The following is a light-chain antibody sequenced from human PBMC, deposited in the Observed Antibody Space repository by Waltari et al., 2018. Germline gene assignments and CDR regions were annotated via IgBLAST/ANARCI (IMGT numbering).Light chain of an antibody. CDR1: QSILDNSNKRNY. CDR3: QQYYTAPYT. V-gene: IGKV4-1*01. Sequence: DIVMTQSPDSQAVSLGERATINCRSSQSILDNSNKRNYLTWYQQKAGKPPRLLISWASTRESGVPDRFSGSGSGTDFTLTISSLQAEGVAVYYCQQYYTAPYTFGQGAKLEIK. J-gene: IGKJ2*01. CDR2: WAS.